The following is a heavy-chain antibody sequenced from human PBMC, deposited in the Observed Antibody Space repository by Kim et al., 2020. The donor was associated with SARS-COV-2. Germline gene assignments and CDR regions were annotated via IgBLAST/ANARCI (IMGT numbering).Heavy chain of an antibody. D-gene: IGHD6-13*01. CDR3: ARGGSSSNQSASYYFDY. V-gene: IGHV4-34*01. Sequence: SETLSLTCAVYGGSFSGYYWSWIRQPPGKGLEWIGEINHSGSTNYNPSLKSRVTISVDTSKNQFSLKLSSVTAADTAVYYCARGGSSSNQSASYYFDYWGQGTLVTVSS. CDR1: GGSFSGYY. CDR2: INHSGST. J-gene: IGHJ4*02.